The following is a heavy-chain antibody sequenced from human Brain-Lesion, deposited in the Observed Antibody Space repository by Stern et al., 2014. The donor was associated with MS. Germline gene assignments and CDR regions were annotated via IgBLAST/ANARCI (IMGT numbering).Heavy chain of an antibody. CDR3: ATYYYDSTGYNDF. V-gene: IGHV1-2*04. J-gene: IGHJ4*02. CDR1: GYTFTGYY. Sequence: QVQLVQSGAEVKKPGASVKVSCKASGYTFTGYYMHWVRQAPGQGLEWMGWLNPKSGGTNYAQKFQGWVTMTRDTSINTAYMELSRLRSDDTAVYYCATYYYDSTGYNDFWGQGTLVTVSS. D-gene: IGHD3-22*01. CDR2: LNPKSGGT.